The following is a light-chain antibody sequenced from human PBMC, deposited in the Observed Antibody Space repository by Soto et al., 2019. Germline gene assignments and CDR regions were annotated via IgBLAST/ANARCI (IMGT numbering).Light chain of an antibody. Sequence: QSALTQPASVSGSHGQSITISCTGTSSDVGGYKYVSWYQQHPGKAPKLIIYEVTNRPSGVSDRFSGSKSGNTASLTISGLQAEDEADYHCSSYIRSSSSWVFGGGTKLTVL. CDR1: SSDVGGYKY. V-gene: IGLV2-14*01. CDR3: SSYIRSSSSWV. J-gene: IGLJ3*02. CDR2: EVT.